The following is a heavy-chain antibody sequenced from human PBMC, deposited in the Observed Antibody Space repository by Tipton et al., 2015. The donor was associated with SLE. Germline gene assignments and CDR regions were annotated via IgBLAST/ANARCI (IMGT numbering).Heavy chain of an antibody. Sequence: SLRLSCAASGFTFDDYGMSWVRQAPGKGLEWVSGINWNGGSTDYADSVKGRFTISRDNAKNSLYLQMNSLRAEDTALYYCARVRGSSWLSFAFDIWGQGTMVTVSS. CDR1: GFTFDDYG. CDR2: INWNGGST. D-gene: IGHD6-13*01. J-gene: IGHJ3*02. CDR3: ARVRGSSWLSFAFDI. V-gene: IGHV3-20*04.